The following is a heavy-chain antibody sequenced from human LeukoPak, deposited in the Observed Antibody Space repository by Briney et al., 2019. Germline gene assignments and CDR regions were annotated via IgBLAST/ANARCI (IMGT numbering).Heavy chain of an antibody. D-gene: IGHD6-6*01. CDR2: INHSGST. CDR1: GGSFSGYY. CDR3: ARGIAARQSERVKFDY. Sequence: SETLSLTCAVYGGSFSGYYWSWIRQPPGKWLEWVGEINHSGSTNYNPSLKSRVTISVDTSKNQFSLKLSSVTAADTAVYYCARGIAARQSERVKFDYWGQGTLVTVSS. V-gene: IGHV4-34*01. J-gene: IGHJ4*02.